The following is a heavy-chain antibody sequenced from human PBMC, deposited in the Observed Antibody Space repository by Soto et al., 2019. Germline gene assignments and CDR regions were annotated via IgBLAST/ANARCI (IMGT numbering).Heavy chain of an antibody. J-gene: IGHJ4*02. CDR2: ISWNVGSI. CDR3: AKGVAGWYYFDY. D-gene: IGHD3-3*01. V-gene: IGHV3-9*01. Sequence: DVQLVESGGGLVQPGRSLRLSCAASGFTFDDYAMHWVRQAPGKGLEWVSGISWNVGSIAYADSVKGRFTISRDNAKNSLYLQMNSLRADDTALYYCAKGVAGWYYFDYWGQGTLVTVSS. CDR1: GFTFDDYA.